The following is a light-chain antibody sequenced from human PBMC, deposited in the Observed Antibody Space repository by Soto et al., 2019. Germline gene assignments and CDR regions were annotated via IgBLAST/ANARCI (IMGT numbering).Light chain of an antibody. CDR1: SHDIGGYKY. Sequence: QSVLTQPASVSGSPGQSITISGTGTSHDIGGYKYVSWYQQHPGKAPKLMIYEVNNRPSGVSDRFSGSKSGNTASLTISGLQTEDEADYYCCAYTSTSALYVFGTGTKVTVL. J-gene: IGLJ1*01. CDR2: EVN. CDR3: CAYTSTSALYV. V-gene: IGLV2-14*01.